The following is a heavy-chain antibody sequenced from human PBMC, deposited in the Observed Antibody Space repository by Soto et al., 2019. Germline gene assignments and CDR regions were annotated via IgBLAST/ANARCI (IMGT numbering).Heavy chain of an antibody. CDR3: ARDLKRYYDSSGYGYYYYGMDV. Sequence: QVQLVQSGAEVKKPGSSVKVSCKASGGTFSSYAISWVRQAPGQGLEWMGGIIPIFGTANYAQKFRGRVTITADESTTTAYMELSSLRSEDTAVYYCARDLKRYYDSSGYGYYYYGMDVWGQGTTVTVSS. J-gene: IGHJ6*02. CDR2: IIPIFGTA. V-gene: IGHV1-69*01. D-gene: IGHD3-22*01. CDR1: GGTFSSYA.